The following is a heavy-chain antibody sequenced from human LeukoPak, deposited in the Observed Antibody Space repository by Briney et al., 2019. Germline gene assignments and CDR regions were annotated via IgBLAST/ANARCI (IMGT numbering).Heavy chain of an antibody. J-gene: IGHJ4*02. Sequence: GGSLRLSCAASGFSFSSYWMSWVRQAPGKGLDWVANIKQDGSEKHYVDSVKGRFTISRDNAKNSLYLQMNSLRAEDTAAYYCASETSGSYYQYLGYWGQGTLVTVSS. CDR3: ASETSGSYYQYLGY. CDR2: IKQDGSEK. V-gene: IGHV3-7*01. D-gene: IGHD3-10*01. CDR1: GFSFSSYW.